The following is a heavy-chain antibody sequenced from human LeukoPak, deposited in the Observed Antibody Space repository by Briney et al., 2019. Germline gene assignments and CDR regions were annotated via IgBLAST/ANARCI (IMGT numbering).Heavy chain of an antibody. D-gene: IGHD1-26*01. CDR2: IKSKTDGGTT. Sequence: PGGSLRLSCAASGFTFSNAWMSWVRQAPGKGLEWVGRIKSKTDGGTTDYAAPVKGRFTISRDDSKNTLYLQMNSLKTEDTAVYYCTTYPQELLKELGYYMDVWGKGTTVTVSS. J-gene: IGHJ6*03. CDR3: TTYPQELLKELGYYMDV. V-gene: IGHV3-15*01. CDR1: GFTFSNAW.